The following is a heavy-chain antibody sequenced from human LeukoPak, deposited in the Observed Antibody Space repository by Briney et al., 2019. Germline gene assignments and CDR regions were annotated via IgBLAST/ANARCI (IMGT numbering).Heavy chain of an antibody. V-gene: IGHV4-61*05. CDR2: IYYSGST. Sequence: SETLSLTCTVSGGSISSSSYYWGWIRQPPGKGLEWIGFIYYSGSTNYNPSLKSRVTISVDTSNNQFSLKLSSVTAADTAVYYCARYGLAGYYFDYWGQGTLVTASS. J-gene: IGHJ4*02. CDR3: ARYGLAGYYFDY. CDR1: GGSISSSSYY. D-gene: IGHD3-16*01.